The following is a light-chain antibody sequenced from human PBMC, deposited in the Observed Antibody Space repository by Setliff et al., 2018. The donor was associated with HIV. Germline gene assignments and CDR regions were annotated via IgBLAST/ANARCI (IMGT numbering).Light chain of an antibody. V-gene: IGLV7-46*01. CDR2: DTT. Sequence: QAVVTQEPSLTVSPGGTVTLTCGSSTGAVTSGHYPYWFQQKPGQAPRTLIYDTTNKHSWTPARFSGSLLGDKAALALSGAQPEDEAEYYCLLSYSVVSGVFGTGTKVTVL. J-gene: IGLJ1*01. CDR3: LLSYSVVSGV. CDR1: TGAVTSGHY.